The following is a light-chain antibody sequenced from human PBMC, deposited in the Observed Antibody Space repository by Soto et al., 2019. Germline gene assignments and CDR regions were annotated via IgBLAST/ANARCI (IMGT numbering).Light chain of an antibody. J-gene: IGKJ1*01. CDR1: QSIIRW. CDR3: QQYNSYSWT. CDR2: DAS. V-gene: IGKV1-5*01. Sequence: DIQMTQSPSTLSASVGDRVTITCRASQSIIRWLAWYQQIPGKAPKLLIYDASNLESGAPSRFSGSGSGTEFTLTISSLQPDDFATYYCQQYNSYSWTFGQGTKVEIK.